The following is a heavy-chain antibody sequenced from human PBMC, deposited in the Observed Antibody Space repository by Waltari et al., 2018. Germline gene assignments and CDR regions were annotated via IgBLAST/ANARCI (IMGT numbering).Heavy chain of an antibody. D-gene: IGHD3-3*01. CDR3: ARNVFWSGYLYAFDI. CDR1: GFTFDDYA. CDR2: ISWDGGST. Sequence: EVQLVESGGVVVQPGGSLRLSCAASGFTFDDYAMHWVRQAPGKGLEWVSLISWDGGSTYYADSVKGRFTISRDNSKNSLYLQMNSLRAEDTAVYYCARNVFWSGYLYAFDIWGQGTMVTVSS. V-gene: IGHV3-43D*04. J-gene: IGHJ3*02.